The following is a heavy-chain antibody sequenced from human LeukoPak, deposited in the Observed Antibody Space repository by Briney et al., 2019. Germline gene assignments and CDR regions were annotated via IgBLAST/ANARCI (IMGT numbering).Heavy chain of an antibody. CDR2: ISAYNGNA. V-gene: IGHV1-18*01. CDR1: GYTFTYYD. Sequence: ALVKVSCKASGYTFTYYDISWVRQAPGQGLEWMGWISAYNGNANYAQKLQGRVTMTTDTSTSTAYMELRSLRSDDTAVYYCARALEYSYGYYFDYWGQGTLVTVSS. J-gene: IGHJ4*02. CDR3: ARALEYSYGYYFDY. D-gene: IGHD5-18*01.